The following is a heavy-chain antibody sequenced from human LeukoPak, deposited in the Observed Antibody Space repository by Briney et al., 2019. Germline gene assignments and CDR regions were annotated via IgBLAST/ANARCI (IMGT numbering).Heavy chain of an antibody. D-gene: IGHD3-22*01. CDR2: IHHSGST. CDR3: ARGGNYYDSSGYYDY. CDR1: GGSISSGAYP. V-gene: IGHV4-30-2*01. Sequence: PSETLSLTCTVSGGSISSGAYPWSWIRQPPGKGLEWIGYIHHSGSTYYSPSLKSRVTISVDRSKNQFSLKLNSVTAADTAVYYCARGGNYYDSSGYYDYWGQGTLVTVSP. J-gene: IGHJ4*02.